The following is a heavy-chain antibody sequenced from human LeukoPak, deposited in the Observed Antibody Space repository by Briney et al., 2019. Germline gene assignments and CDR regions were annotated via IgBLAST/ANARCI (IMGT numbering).Heavy chain of an antibody. CDR2: IYYSGST. D-gene: IGHD3-10*01. V-gene: IGHV4-31*03. CDR3: ARIEIYGYYFDY. Sequence: SQTLSLTCTVSGGSISSGGSYWSWSRQHPGKSREWIGYIYYSGSTYYNPSLKSRVTISVDTSKNQFSLKLSSVTAADMAVYYCARIEIYGYYFDYWGQGTLVTVSS. CDR1: GGSISSGGSY. J-gene: IGHJ4*02.